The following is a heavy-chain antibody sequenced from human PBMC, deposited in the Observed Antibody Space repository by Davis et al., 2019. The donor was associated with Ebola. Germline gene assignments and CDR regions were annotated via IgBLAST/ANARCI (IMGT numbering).Heavy chain of an antibody. CDR3: ASYSGSYDMSQYYFDY. Sequence: SETLSLTCAVYGGSFSGYYWSWIRQPPGKGLEWIGYIYYSGSTNYNPSLKSRVTISVDTSKNQFSLKLSSVTAADTAVYYCASYSGSYDMSQYYFDYWGQGTLVTVSS. V-gene: IGHV4-59*01. D-gene: IGHD1-26*01. CDR2: IYYSGST. J-gene: IGHJ4*02. CDR1: GGSFSGYY.